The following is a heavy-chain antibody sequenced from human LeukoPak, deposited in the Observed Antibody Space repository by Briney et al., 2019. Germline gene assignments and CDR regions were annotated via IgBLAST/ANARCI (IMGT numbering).Heavy chain of an antibody. J-gene: IGHJ6*02. CDR2: IAYDGSNK. CDR3: AKEKAIATINYGLDV. Sequence: GSLRLSCAASGFIFDTYGMPWVRQAPGKGLEWVAVIAYDGSNKVYADSVKGRFTISRDNSKNTLYLQMNSLRGEDTAVYYCAKEKAIATINYGLDVWGQGTTVTVSS. D-gene: IGHD1-1*01. V-gene: IGHV3-30*18. CDR1: GFIFDTYG.